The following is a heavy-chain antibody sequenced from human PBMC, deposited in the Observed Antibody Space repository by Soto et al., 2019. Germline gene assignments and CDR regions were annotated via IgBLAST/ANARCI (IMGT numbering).Heavy chain of an antibody. J-gene: IGHJ6*02. V-gene: IGHV1-18*01. CDR3: ARVGTTGPDGYYYSGMDV. D-gene: IGHD1-26*01. CDR2: ISGYNGNT. Sequence: ASVKVSCKASGYTFTNYGISWVRQAPGQGLEWMGWISGYNGNTNDAQKLQGRVTMATDTSTSTTYMELRSLRSDDTAVYYCARVGTTGPDGYYYSGMDVWGQGTTVTVSS. CDR1: GYTFTNYG.